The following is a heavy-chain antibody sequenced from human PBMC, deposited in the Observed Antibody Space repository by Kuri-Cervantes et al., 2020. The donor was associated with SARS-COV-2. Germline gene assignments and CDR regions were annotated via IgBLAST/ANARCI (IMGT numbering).Heavy chain of an antibody. V-gene: IGHV3-74*01. CDR3: ARDLTLGYCSGGSCYYYYYGMDV. CDR1: GFTFSSHW. D-gene: IGHD2-15*01. Sequence: GGSLRLSCAASGFTFSSHWMHWVRQAPGKGLVWVSRINSDGSSTSYADSVKGRFTISRDNAKNTLYLQMNSLRAEDTAVYYCARDLTLGYCSGGSCYYYYYGMDVWGQGTTVTVSS. CDR2: INSDGSST. J-gene: IGHJ6*02.